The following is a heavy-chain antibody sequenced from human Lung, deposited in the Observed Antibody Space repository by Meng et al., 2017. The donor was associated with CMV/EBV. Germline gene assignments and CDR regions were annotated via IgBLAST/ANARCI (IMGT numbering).Heavy chain of an antibody. CDR2: VVPLFGTA. CDR1: GNVFSTFA. D-gene: IGHD6-13*01. V-gene: IGHV1-69*13. J-gene: IGHJ4*02. CDR3: ARDVPRAGGAGSQFGF. Sequence: SXXVSXKTSGNVFSTFAVSWLRQAPGQGLEWMGGVVPLFGTANYAQKFQGRVTITADASTTTAYMELRSLKSEDTAIYFCARDVPRAGGAGSQFGFWGQGTXVTVYS.